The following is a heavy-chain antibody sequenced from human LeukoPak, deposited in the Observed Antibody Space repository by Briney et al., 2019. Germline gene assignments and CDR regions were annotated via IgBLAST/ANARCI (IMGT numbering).Heavy chain of an antibody. CDR3: ARRDYSNYANYYYYYMDV. CDR1: GGSFSGYY. J-gene: IGHJ6*03. Sequence: SETLSLTCAVYGGSFSGYYWSWIRQPPGKGLEWIGEINHSGISNYNPSLKSRVTISVDTPKNEFSLKVSSVTAADTAVYYCARRDYSNYANYYYYYMDVWGKGTTVTVSS. CDR2: INHSGIS. D-gene: IGHD4-11*01. V-gene: IGHV4-34*01.